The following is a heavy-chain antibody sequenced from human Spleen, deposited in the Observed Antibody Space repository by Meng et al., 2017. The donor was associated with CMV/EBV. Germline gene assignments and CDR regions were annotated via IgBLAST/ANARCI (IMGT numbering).Heavy chain of an antibody. CDR3: ARGGALFGVASD. V-gene: IGHV3-53*01. J-gene: IGHJ4*02. Sequence: LSCSASGFTVSSNYLPWVRQAPGKGLEWVSVIYSGGSTYYADSVKGRFTISRDNSRNTLHLQMNSLRAEDTAVYYCARGGALFGVASDWGQGTLVTVSS. D-gene: IGHD3-3*01. CDR2: IYSGGST. CDR1: GFTVSSNY.